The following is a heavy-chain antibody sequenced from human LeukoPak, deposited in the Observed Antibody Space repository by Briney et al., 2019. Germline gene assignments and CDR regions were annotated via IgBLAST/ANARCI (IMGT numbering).Heavy chain of an antibody. D-gene: IGHD3-3*01. J-gene: IGHJ6*03. Sequence: GASVKVSCKASGYTFTNYDITWVRQATGQDLEWMGWMNPNTQNKGYGQRFQDRVSITMNPSINTAYMELSNLRSEDTAVYYCARWYYDFWSGYSYYYYYMDVWGKGTTVTVSS. V-gene: IGHV1-8*01. CDR1: GYTFTNYD. CDR3: ARWYYDFWSGYSYYYYYMDV. CDR2: MNPNTQNK.